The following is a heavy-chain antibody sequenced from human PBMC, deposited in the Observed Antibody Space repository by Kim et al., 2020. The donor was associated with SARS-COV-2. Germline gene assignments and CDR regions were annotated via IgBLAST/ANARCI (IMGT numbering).Heavy chain of an antibody. J-gene: IGHJ6*02. V-gene: IGHV4-59*08. D-gene: IGHD6-19*01. Sequence: SETLSLTCTVSGGSISSYYWSWIRQPPGKGLEWIGYIHYSGSTNYNPSLKSRVTISVDTSKNQFSLKLSSVTAADTAVYYCARQRGIAVAGTRGGADRYYYGMNVWGQGTTVTVSS. CDR1: GGSISSYY. CDR3: ARQRGIAVAGTRGGADRYYYGMNV. CDR2: IHYSGST.